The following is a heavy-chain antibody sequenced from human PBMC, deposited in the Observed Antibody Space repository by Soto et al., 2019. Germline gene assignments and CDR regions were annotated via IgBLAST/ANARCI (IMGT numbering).Heavy chain of an antibody. J-gene: IGHJ6*02. CDR1: GYSFTSYW. V-gene: IGHV5-10-1*01. CDR3: ARSGIEQLPGFYGMDV. CDR2: IDPSDSYT. Sequence: GESLKISCKGSGYSFTSYWISWVRQMPGKGLEWMGRIDPSDSYTNYSPSFQGHVTISADKSISTAYLQWSSLKASDTAMYYCARSGIEQLPGFYGMDVWGQGTTVTVSS. D-gene: IGHD6-6*01.